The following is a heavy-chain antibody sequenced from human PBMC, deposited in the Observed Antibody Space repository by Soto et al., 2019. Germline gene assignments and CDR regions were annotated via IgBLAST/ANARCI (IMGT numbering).Heavy chain of an antibody. CDR3: ARAGFYDFWSGFLENWFDP. J-gene: IGHJ5*02. Sequence: GASVKVSCKASGYTFTSYGISWVRQAPGQGLEWMGWISAYNGNTNYAQKLQGRVTMTTDTSTSTAYTELRSLRSDDTAVYYCARAGFYDFWSGFLENWFDPWGQGTRVTVSS. D-gene: IGHD3-3*01. CDR2: ISAYNGNT. V-gene: IGHV1-18*01. CDR1: GYTFTSYG.